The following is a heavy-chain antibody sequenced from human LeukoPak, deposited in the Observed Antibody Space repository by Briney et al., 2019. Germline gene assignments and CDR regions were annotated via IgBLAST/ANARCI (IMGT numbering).Heavy chain of an antibody. CDR2: ISGSGGST. D-gene: IGHD4-11*01. CDR1: GFTFSTYA. Sequence: GGSLRLSCAASGFTFSTYAMSWVRQAPGKGLEWVSAISGSGGSTHYADSVKGRLTISRDNSKNTLYLQMNSLRAEDTAVYYCAKDLDGAVTTSYFDYWGQGTLVTVSS. V-gene: IGHV3-23*01. J-gene: IGHJ4*02. CDR3: AKDLDGAVTTSYFDY.